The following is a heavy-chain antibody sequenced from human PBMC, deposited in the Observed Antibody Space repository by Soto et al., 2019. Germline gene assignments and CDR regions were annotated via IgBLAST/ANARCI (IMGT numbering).Heavy chain of an antibody. CDR2: INSDGSST. Sequence: GSLRLSCAASGFTFSSYWMHLVRPAPGKGLVWVSRINSDGSSTNYADSVKGRFTISRGNAKNTLYLQMNSLRAEDTAVIYCAKESRGSVDYWGQGALVTVSS. CDR3: AKESRGSVDY. V-gene: IGHV3-74*01. D-gene: IGHD5-12*01. J-gene: IGHJ4*02. CDR1: GFTFSSYW.